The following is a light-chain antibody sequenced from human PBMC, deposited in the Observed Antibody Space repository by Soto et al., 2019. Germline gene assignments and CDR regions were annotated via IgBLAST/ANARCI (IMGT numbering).Light chain of an antibody. V-gene: IGKV3-11*01. CDR1: QSVSSY. J-gene: IGKJ4*01. CDR2: DAS. CDR3: QQRSNWPP. Sequence: EIVLTQSPATLSLSPGERAALSCRAGQSVSSYLAWYQQKPGQAPRLLIYDASNRATGIPARFSGSGSGTDFTLTISSLEPEDFAVYYCQQRSNWPPFGGGTKVEIK.